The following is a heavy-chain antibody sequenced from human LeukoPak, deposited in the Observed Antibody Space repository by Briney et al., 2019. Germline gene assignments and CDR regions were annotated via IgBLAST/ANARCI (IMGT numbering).Heavy chain of an antibody. CDR1: GGSFTGHH. D-gene: IGHD4-23*01. CDR2: INDRGRT. V-gene: IGHV4-34*01. Sequence: SETLSLTCAVHGGSFTGHHWNWIRQSPEKGLEWIGEINDRGRTNYNPSLKSRVTISVDTSSKQFSLRLSSVTAADTAVYYCARDPTTVVTLPYYFDFWGQGTLVTVSS. J-gene: IGHJ4*02. CDR3: ARDPTTVVTLPYYFDF.